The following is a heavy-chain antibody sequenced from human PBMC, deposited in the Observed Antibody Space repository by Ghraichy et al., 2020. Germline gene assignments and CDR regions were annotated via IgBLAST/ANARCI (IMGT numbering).Heavy chain of an antibody. J-gene: IGHJ6*02. CDR3: ARGRSYAHYYYYGMDV. CDR2: IIPIFGTA. D-gene: IGHD2-2*01. Sequence: SVKVSCKASGGTFSSYAISWVRQAPGQGLEWMGGIIPIFGTANYAQKFQGRVTITADKSTSTAYMELSSLRSEDTAVYYCARGRSYAHYYYYGMDVWGQGTTVTVSS. V-gene: IGHV1-69*06. CDR1: GGTFSSYA.